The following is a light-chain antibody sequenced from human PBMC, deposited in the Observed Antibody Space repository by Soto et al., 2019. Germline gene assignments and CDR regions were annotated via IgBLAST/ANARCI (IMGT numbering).Light chain of an antibody. Sequence: VMTQSPATLSVSPGERATLSCTASQSVSSSLAXYXXKXGXXXRXXXYGASNRATGIPARFSGSGSGTDFTLTISSLEPEDFAVYYCQQRSNLPPTFGHGTKVDIK. CDR2: GAS. CDR1: QSVSSS. CDR3: QQRSNLPPT. J-gene: IGKJ1*01. V-gene: IGKV3-11*01.